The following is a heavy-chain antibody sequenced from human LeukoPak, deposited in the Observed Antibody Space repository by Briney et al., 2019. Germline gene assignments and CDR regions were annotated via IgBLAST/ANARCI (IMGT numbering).Heavy chain of an antibody. Sequence: ASVKVSCKASGYTFTSYGISWVRQAPGQGLEWMGWISAYNGNTNYAQKLQGRVTMTTDTSTSTAYMEQRSLRSDDTAVYYCAGDVPSDILTGYYDDAYFDYWGQGTLVTASS. V-gene: IGHV1-18*01. CDR1: GYTFTSYG. CDR3: AGDVPSDILTGYYDDAYFDY. CDR2: ISAYNGNT. J-gene: IGHJ4*02. D-gene: IGHD3-9*01.